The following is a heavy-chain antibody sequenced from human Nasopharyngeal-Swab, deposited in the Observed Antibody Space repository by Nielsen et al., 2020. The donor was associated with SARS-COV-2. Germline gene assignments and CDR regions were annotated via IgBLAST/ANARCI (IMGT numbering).Heavy chain of an antibody. J-gene: IGHJ5*02. CDR3: ARLNGIAAAGTGWFDP. Sequence: SETLSLTCTVSGGSISSGDYYWSWIRQHPGKGLEWIGYIYYSGSTYYNPSLKSRVTISVDTSKSQFSLKLSSVTAADTAVYYCARLNGIAAAGTGWFDPWGQGTLVTVSS. V-gene: IGHV4-31*03. CDR1: GGSISSGDYY. CDR2: IYYSGST. D-gene: IGHD6-13*01.